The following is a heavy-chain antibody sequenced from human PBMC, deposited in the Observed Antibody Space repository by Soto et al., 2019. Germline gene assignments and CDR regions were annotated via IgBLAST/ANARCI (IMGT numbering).Heavy chain of an antibody. D-gene: IGHD6-19*01. Sequence: PSQTLSLTCDISGFSISTDSAAWNWIRQSPSRGLEWLGRTYYRSGWSREYAVSVRGRININPDTSKNQFSLQLNSVTPEDTAVYYCARAYSSGWFSYFDFWGQGTLVTVSS. J-gene: IGHJ4*02. CDR3: ARAYSSGWFSYFDF. CDR1: GFSISTDSAA. CDR2: TYYRSGWSR. V-gene: IGHV6-1*01.